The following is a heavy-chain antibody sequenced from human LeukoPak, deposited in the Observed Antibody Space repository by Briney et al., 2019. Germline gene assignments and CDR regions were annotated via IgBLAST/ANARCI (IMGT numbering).Heavy chain of an antibody. Sequence: GGSLRLSCAASGFTFDDYAMHWVRQAPGKGLEWVSLISGDGGSTYYADSAKGRFTISRDNSKNSLYLQMNSLRTEDTALYYCAKDATYDYVWGTVSFDYWGQGTLVTVSS. J-gene: IGHJ4*02. CDR2: ISGDGGST. V-gene: IGHV3-43*02. CDR1: GFTFDDYA. D-gene: IGHD3-16*01. CDR3: AKDATYDYVWGTVSFDY.